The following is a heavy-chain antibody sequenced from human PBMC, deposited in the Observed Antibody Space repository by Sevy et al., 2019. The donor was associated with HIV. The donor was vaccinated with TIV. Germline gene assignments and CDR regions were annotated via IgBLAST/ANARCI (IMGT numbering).Heavy chain of an antibody. CDR1: GFTFSSYR. CDR2: ISSTSAYI. V-gene: IGHV3-21*01. Sequence: GGSLRLSCAASGFTFSSYRMTWVRQAPGKGLEWVSCISSTSAYINYADSVKGRFTISRDNAKYLLYLQMDSLRAEDTAVYYCARAGLEISTWRSDYWGQGTLVTVSS. CDR3: ARAGLEISTWRSDY. J-gene: IGHJ4*02. D-gene: IGHD1-1*01.